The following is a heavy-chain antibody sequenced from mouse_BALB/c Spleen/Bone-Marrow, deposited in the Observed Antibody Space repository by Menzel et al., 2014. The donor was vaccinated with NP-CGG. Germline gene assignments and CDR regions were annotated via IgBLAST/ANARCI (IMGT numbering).Heavy chain of an antibody. CDR1: GYTFTDYW. V-gene: IGHV1-69*01. J-gene: IGHJ2*01. D-gene: IGHD2-4*01. CDR3: ARTGYDYYFDY. Sequence: VQLQQSGAELVMPGASVEMSCKASGYTFTDYWMHRVKQTPGQGLEWIGAIDTSDSYTSYNQKFKGKATLTVDESSSTAYMQLSSLTSEDSAVYYCARTGYDYYFDYWGQGTTLTVSS. CDR2: IDTSDSYT.